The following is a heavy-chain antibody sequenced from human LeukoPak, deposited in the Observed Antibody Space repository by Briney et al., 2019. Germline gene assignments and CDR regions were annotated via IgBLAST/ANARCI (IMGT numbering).Heavy chain of an antibody. V-gene: IGHV3-23*01. CDR2: ISGSGGST. D-gene: IGHD1-26*01. CDR1: GSTFSSYG. CDR3: AKDRGSYFPFDI. J-gene: IGHJ3*02. Sequence: SGGSLRLSCAASGSTFSSYGMSWVRQAPGKRLEWVSAISGSGGSTYYADSVKGRFTISRDNSKNTLYLQMNSLRAEDTAVYYCAKDRGSYFPFDIWGQGTMVTVSS.